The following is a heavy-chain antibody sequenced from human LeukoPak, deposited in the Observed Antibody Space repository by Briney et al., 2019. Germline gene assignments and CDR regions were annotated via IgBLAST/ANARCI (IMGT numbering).Heavy chain of an antibody. CDR1: GLTFSNYA. V-gene: IGHV3-23*01. Sequence: PGGSLRLSCTASGLTFSNYATTWVRQAPGKGLEWVSSITGSGRGTYYADSVKGRFSVSRDNSQNTVFLHMNNLRADDTALYYCSKEPNGDYVGSFDMWGPGTMVTVSS. J-gene: IGHJ3*02. D-gene: IGHD4-17*01. CDR3: SKEPNGDYVGSFDM. CDR2: ITGSGRGT.